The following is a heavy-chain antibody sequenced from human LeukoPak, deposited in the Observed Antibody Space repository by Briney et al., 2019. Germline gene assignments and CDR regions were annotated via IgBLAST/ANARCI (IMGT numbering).Heavy chain of an antibody. CDR3: AKASGSGGNYYFDY. Sequence: GGSLRLSCAASGFTFDDYAMHWVRQAPGKGLECVSGISWNSGSIGYADSVKGRFTISRDNAKDSLYLQMNSLRAEDTALYYCAKASGSGGNYYFDYWGQGTLVTVSS. CDR1: GFTFDDYA. CDR2: ISWNSGSI. V-gene: IGHV3-9*01. J-gene: IGHJ4*02. D-gene: IGHD2-15*01.